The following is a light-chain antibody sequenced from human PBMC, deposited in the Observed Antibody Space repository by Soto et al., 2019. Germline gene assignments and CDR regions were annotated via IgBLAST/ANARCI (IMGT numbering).Light chain of an antibody. CDR2: GAS. CDR1: QSVSSNY. V-gene: IGKV3-20*01. CDR3: QQYYDSSWT. J-gene: IGKJ1*01. Sequence: EIVLTQSPATLSSFPGDRVTLSCRASQSVSSNYLAWYQQKPGQAPRLLIYGASSRATGIPDRFSGSGSGTDFTLTISRLEAEDFAVYYCQQYYDSSWTFGQGTKVDIK.